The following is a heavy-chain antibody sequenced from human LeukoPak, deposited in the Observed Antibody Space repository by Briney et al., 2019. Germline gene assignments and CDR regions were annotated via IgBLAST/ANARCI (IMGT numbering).Heavy chain of an antibody. J-gene: IGHJ4*02. CDR1: GGSISSSSYY. Sequence: SETLSLTCTGSGGSISSSSYYWGWIRQPPGKGLEWIGSIYYSASTYYNPSLKSRVTISVDTSKNQFSLKLSSVTAADTAVYYCARAGYSYGRRYYFDYWGQGTLVTVSS. CDR3: ARAGYSYGRRYYFDY. CDR2: IYYSAST. V-gene: IGHV4-39*01. D-gene: IGHD5-18*01.